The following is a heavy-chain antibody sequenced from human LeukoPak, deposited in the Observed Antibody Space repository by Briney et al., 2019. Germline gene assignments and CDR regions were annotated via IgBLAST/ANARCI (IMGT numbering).Heavy chain of an antibody. Sequence: SGPVLVKPTETLTLTCTVSGLSLSNARVGVSWIRQPPGKALEWLAYIFSNDEKSYSTSLKSRLTISKDTSTSQVVLTMTNMDPVDTATYYCARITLGGYFDYWGQGTLVTVSS. J-gene: IGHJ4*02. D-gene: IGHD3-16*01. CDR1: GLSLSNARVG. CDR2: IFSNDEK. CDR3: ARITLGGYFDY. V-gene: IGHV2-26*01.